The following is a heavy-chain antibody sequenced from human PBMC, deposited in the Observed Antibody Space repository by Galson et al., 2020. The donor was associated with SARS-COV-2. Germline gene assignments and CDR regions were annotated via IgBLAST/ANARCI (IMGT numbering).Heavy chain of an antibody. CDR1: GGSFSGYY. CDR3: ARGLFQQLVRDY. V-gene: IGHV4-34*01. CDR2: INHSGST. J-gene: IGHJ4*02. Sequence: SQASETLSLTCAVYGGSFSGYYWSWIRQPPGKGLEWIGEINHSGSTNYNPSLKSRVTISVDTSQNQFSLKLSSVTAADTAVYYCARGLFQQLVRDYWGQGILVTVSS. D-gene: IGHD6-13*01.